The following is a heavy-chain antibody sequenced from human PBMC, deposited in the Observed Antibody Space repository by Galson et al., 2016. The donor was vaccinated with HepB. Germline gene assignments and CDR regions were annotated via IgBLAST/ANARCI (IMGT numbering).Heavy chain of an antibody. CDR1: GGSVTSYY. V-gene: IGHV4-59*04. CDR3: ARSDDYGDYSSNFDY. D-gene: IGHD4-17*01. CDR2: IFYSGST. Sequence: SETLSLTCTVSGGSVTSYYWSWIRQPPGKGLEWIGNIFYSGSTYYNPSLKSRLTISVDTSKNQFSLKLTSVTAADTAVYYCARSDDYGDYSSNFDYWGQGTLVTVSP. J-gene: IGHJ4*02.